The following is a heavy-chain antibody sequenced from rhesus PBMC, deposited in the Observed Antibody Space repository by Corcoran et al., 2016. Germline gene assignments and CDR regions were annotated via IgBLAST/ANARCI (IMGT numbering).Heavy chain of an antibody. Sequence: QVQLQESGPGLVKPLETLALTCAVSGGPISSHYWSWYRQAPGKGMEWIGYIYGSGSSTTYNPSLKSRVTLSVDTSKNQLSLKLSSVTAADTAVYYCARHPGAAAARGSLDVWGRGVLVTVSS. V-gene: IGHV4S11*01. D-gene: IGHD6-43*01. J-gene: IGHJ5-2*02. CDR1: GGPISSHY. CDR3: ARHPGAAAARGSLDV. CDR2: IYGSGSST.